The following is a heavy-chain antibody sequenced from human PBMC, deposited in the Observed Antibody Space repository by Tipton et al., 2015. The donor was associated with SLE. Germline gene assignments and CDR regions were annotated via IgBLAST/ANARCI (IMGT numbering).Heavy chain of an antibody. CDR1: GGSINSGSYY. CDR3: ARDVSSGWYFDL. V-gene: IGHV4-61*01. J-gene: IGHJ2*01. D-gene: IGHD6-19*01. CDR2: IYYSGST. Sequence: TLSLTCTVSGGSINSGSYYWSWIRQPPGKGLEWIGYIYYSGSTNYNPSLKSRVTISVDTSKNQFSLKLSSVTAADTAVYYCARDVSSGWYFDLWGRGTLVTVSS.